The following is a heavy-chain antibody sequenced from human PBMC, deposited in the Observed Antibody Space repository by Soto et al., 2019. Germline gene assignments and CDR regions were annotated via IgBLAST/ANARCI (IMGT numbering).Heavy chain of an antibody. V-gene: IGHV3-11*01. Sequence: PXVSLRLSCAASGFTFSDYYMSWIRQAPGKGLEWVSYISSSGSTIYYADSVKGRFTISRDNAKNSLYLQMNSLRAEDTAVYYCARDSAIFGGPHTYYYYGMDVWGQGTTVTVSS. D-gene: IGHD3-3*01. CDR3: ARDSAIFGGPHTYYYYGMDV. J-gene: IGHJ6*02. CDR1: GFTFSDYY. CDR2: ISSSGSTI.